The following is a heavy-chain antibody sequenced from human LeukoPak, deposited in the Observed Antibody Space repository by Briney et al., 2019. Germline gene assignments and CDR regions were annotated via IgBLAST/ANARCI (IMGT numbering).Heavy chain of an antibody. Sequence: PGGSLRLSCAASGFTFSRYAMSWVRQAPGKGLEWVSAISGSGGSTYYTDSVKGRFTISRDNSKNTLYLQMNSLRAEDTAVYYCAKLSWNDKGRFDCWGQGTLVTVSS. V-gene: IGHV3-23*01. CDR1: GFTFSRYA. CDR2: ISGSGGST. J-gene: IGHJ4*02. D-gene: IGHD1-1*01. CDR3: AKLSWNDKGRFDC.